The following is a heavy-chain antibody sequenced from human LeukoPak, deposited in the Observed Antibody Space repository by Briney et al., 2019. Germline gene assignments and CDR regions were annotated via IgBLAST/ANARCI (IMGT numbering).Heavy chain of an antibody. CDR2: INHSGST. J-gene: IGHJ4*02. CDR1: GGSFSGYY. D-gene: IGHD5-12*01. Sequence: SETLSLTCAVYGGSFSGYYWSWIRQPPGKGLEWIGEINHSGSTNYNLSLKSRVTISVDTSKNQFSLKLSSVTAADTAVYYCARGREWLRYFDYWGQGTLVTVSS. V-gene: IGHV4-34*01. CDR3: ARGREWLRYFDY.